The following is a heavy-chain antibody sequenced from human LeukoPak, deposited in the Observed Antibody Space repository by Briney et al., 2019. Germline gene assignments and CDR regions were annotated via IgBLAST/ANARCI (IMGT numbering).Heavy chain of an antibody. CDR3: ARGSAGLGGFDI. CDR2: TNWNGGST. V-gene: IGHV3-20*01. J-gene: IGHJ3*02. Sequence: GGSLRLSCAASGFTFGEHGMSWVRQAPGKGLEWVSGTNWNGGSTDYTDSVKGRFIISRDNLKNSLYLQMNSLRAEDTALYHCARGSAGLGGFDIWGQGTMVTVSS. CDR1: GFTFGEHG. D-gene: IGHD3-16*01.